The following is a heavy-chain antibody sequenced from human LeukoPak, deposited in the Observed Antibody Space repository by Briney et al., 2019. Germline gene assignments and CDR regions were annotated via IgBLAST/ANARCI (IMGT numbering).Heavy chain of an antibody. CDR3: ARPYNWNDPEVDV. Sequence: GESLKISCKGSGYSFTSYWIGWVRQMPGKGLEWMGIIYPGDSDTRYSPSFQGQVTISADKSISTAYLQWSSLKASDTAMYCCARPYNWNDPEVDVWGQGTTVTVSS. J-gene: IGHJ6*02. CDR1: GYSFTSYW. D-gene: IGHD1-1*01. CDR2: IYPGDSDT. V-gene: IGHV5-51*01.